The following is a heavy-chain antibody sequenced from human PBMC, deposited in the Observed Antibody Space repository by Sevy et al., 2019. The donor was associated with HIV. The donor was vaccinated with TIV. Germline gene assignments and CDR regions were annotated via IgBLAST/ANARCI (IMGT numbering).Heavy chain of an antibody. CDR1: GFTFTSYA. CDR2: ISGSARST. Sequence: GGSLRLSCAASGFTFTSYAMSWVRQAPGKGLEWVSAISGSARSTYYADSVKGRFTISRDNSKNTLYLLINSLRAEDTAIYYCAKDEHYYDSSGDYLNYFDYWGQGTLVTVSS. J-gene: IGHJ4*02. D-gene: IGHD3-22*01. V-gene: IGHV3-23*01. CDR3: AKDEHYYDSSGDYLNYFDY.